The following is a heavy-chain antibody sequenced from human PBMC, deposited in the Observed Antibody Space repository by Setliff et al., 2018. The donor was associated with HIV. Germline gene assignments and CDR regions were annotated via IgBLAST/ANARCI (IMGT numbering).Heavy chain of an antibody. CDR1: GYNFNNYW. V-gene: IGHV5-51*01. Sequence: PGESLKISCRGFGYNFNNYWIDWVRQMPGKGLEWMGTIYPSDSDTRYSPSFQGRVTISADKSISTASMELSSLKSDDTAMYYCATSTSRFFWNGFYQGGFGSRNSHSFENWGQGTLVTVSS. CDR2: IYPSDSDT. CDR3: ATSTSRFFWNGFYQGGFGSRNSHSFEN. J-gene: IGHJ4*02. D-gene: IGHD3-3*01.